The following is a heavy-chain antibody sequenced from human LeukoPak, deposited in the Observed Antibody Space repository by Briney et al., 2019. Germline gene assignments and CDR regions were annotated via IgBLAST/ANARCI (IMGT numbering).Heavy chain of an antibody. V-gene: IGHV1-2*02. D-gene: IGHD3-22*01. CDR2: INPNSGGT. Sequence: ASVKVSCKASGYTFISYGITWVRQAPGQGLEWMGWINPNSGGTNYAQKFQGRVTMTRDTSISTAYMELSRLRSDDTAVYYCARADSSGYYYPYYWGQGTLVTVSS. CDR3: ARADSSGYYYPYY. CDR1: GYTFISYG. J-gene: IGHJ4*02.